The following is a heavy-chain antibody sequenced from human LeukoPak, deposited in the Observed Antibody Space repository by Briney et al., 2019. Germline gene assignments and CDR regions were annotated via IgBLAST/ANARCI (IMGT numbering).Heavy chain of an antibody. CDR3: ARAPGGYGDYPGWFDP. CDR1: GFTFSSYS. CDR2: ISSSSSYI. V-gene: IGHV3-21*01. D-gene: IGHD4-17*01. J-gene: IGHJ5*02. Sequence: PGGSLRLSCAASGFTFSSYSMNWVRQAPGKGLEWVSSISSSSSYIYFADSVKGRFSISRDNAKNSLYLQMNSLRAEDTAVYYCARAPGGYGDYPGWFDPWGQGTLVTISS.